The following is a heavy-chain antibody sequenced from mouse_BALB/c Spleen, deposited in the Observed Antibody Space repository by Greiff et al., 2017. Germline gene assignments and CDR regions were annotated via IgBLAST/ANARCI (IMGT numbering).Heavy chain of an antibody. J-gene: IGHJ2*01. V-gene: IGHV5-6-3*01. D-gene: IGHD1-1*01. CDR2: INSNGGST. CDR3: ARAYYYGSSQYYFDY. CDR1: GFTFSSYG. Sequence: EVQLQESGGGLVQPGGSLKLSCAASGFTFSSYGMSWVRQTPDKRLELVATINSNGGSTYYPDSVKGRFTISRDNAKNTLYLQMSSLKSEDTAMYYCARAYYYGSSQYYFDYWGQGTTLTVSS.